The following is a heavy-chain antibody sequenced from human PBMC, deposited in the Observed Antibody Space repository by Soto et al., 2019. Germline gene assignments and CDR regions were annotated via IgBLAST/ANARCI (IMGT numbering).Heavy chain of an antibody. D-gene: IGHD5-12*01. CDR1: GFTFSSYA. CDR3: ARELTLYETNWFDP. V-gene: IGHV3-30-3*01. J-gene: IGHJ5*02. Sequence: QVQLVESGGGVVQPGRSLRLSCAASGFTFSSYAMHWVRQAPGKGLEWVAVISYDGSNKYYADSVKGRFTISRDNXXDTLYLQMNSLRAEDTAVHYCARELTLYETNWFDPWGQGTLVNGSS. CDR2: ISYDGSNK.